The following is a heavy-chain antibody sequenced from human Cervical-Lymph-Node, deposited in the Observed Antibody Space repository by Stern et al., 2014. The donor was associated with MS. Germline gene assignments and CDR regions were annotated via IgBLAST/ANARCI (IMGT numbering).Heavy chain of an antibody. CDR2: IIPILGIA. CDR1: GGTFSSYT. J-gene: IGHJ4*02. V-gene: IGHV1-69*09. D-gene: IGHD3-3*01. CDR3: ASLQYDFWSGYDY. Sequence: QVQLVESGAEVKKPGSSVKVSCKASGGTFSSYTISWVRQAPGQGLEWMGRIIPILGIANYAQKFQGRVTITADKSTSTAYMELSSLRSEDTAVYYCASLQYDFWSGYDYWGQGTLVTVSS.